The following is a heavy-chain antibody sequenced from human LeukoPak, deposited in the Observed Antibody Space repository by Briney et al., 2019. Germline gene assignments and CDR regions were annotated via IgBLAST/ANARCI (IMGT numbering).Heavy chain of an antibody. D-gene: IGHD4-17*01. CDR2: INPNSGGT. CDR1: GGTFSSYT. J-gene: IGHJ4*02. Sequence: ASVKVSCKASGGTFSSYTISWVRQAPGQGLEWMGRINPNSGGTNYAQKFQGRVTMTTDTSTSTAYMELRSLRSDDTAVYYCARDIPTVTNLIDYWGQGTLVTVSS. V-gene: IGHV1-18*01. CDR3: ARDIPTVTNLIDY.